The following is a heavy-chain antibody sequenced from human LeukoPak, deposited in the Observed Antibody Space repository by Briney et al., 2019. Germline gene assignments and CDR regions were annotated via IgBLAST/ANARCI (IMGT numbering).Heavy chain of an antibody. J-gene: IGHJ6*02. V-gene: IGHV5-51*01. CDR1: GYSFPDYW. CDR3: ARQEGHCSAGSCRPMDV. CDR2: IYPSDSDT. D-gene: IGHD2-15*01. Sequence: GESLKISCKGSGYSFPDYWIVWVRQMPGKGLEWMGIIYPSDSDTRYSPSFQGQVTISADKSIGTAYLQWSTLKASDTAMYYCARQEGHCSAGSCRPMDVWGQGTTVTVSS.